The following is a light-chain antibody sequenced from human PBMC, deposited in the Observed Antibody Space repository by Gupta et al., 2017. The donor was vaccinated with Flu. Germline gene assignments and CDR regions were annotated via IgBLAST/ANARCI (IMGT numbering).Light chain of an antibody. Sequence: ITIACTGTSSDVGGYNYVSWYQQHPGKAPKLMIYDVSNRPSGVSNRFSGSKSGNTASLTISGLQAEDEADYYCSSYTSSSTLEVFGTGTKVTVL. CDR1: SSDVGGYNY. CDR3: SSYTSSSTLEV. J-gene: IGLJ1*01. CDR2: DVS. V-gene: IGLV2-14*04.